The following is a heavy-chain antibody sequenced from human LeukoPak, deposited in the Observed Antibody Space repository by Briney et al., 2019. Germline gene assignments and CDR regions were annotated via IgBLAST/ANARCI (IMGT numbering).Heavy chain of an antibody. CDR1: GGSISSYY. CDR3: ARGLIDFWSGSGGYFDY. CDR2: IYHSGST. V-gene: IGHV4-59*12. D-gene: IGHD3-3*01. Sequence: SETLSLTCTVSGGSISSYYWSWIRQPPGKGLEWIGYIYHSGSTYYNPSLKSRVTISVDRSKNQFSLKLSSVTAADTAVYYCARGLIDFWSGSGGYFDYWGQGTQVTVSS. J-gene: IGHJ4*02.